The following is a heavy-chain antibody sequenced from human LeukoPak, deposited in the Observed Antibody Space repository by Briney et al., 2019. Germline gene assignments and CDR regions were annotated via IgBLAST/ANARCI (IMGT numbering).Heavy chain of an antibody. CDR2: ISYDGSNK. CDR3: AGAVYSSGWSTPADY. D-gene: IGHD6-19*01. V-gene: IGHV3-30-3*01. Sequence: GGSLRLSCAASRFTFSSYAMHWVRQAPGKGLEWVAVISYDGSNKYYADSVKGRFTISRDNSKNTLYLQMNSLRAEDTAVYYCAGAVYSSGWSTPADYWGQGTLVTVSS. J-gene: IGHJ4*02. CDR1: RFTFSSYA.